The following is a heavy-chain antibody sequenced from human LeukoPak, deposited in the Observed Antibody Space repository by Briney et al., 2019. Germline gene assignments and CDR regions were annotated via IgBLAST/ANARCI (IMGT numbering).Heavy chain of an antibody. V-gene: IGHV1-18*04. Sequence: GASVKVSCKASGYTFTGYYMHWVRQAPGQGLEWMGWISAYNGNTNYAQKLQGRVTMTTDTSTSTAYMELRSLRSDDTAVYYCARDLLWFGDPALSFDYWGQGTLVTVSS. CDR1: GYTFTGYY. J-gene: IGHJ4*02. CDR3: ARDLLWFGDPALSFDY. D-gene: IGHD3-10*01. CDR2: ISAYNGNT.